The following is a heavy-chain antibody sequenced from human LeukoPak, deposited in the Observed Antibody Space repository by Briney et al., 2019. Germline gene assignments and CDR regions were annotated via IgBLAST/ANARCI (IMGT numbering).Heavy chain of an antibody. CDR3: ARGEGNLAYSNYGFDY. J-gene: IGHJ4*02. CDR1: GFIFSDYY. CDR2: ISSGSTI. D-gene: IGHD4-11*01. Sequence: GGSLRLSCAASGFIFSDYYMSWIRQAPGKGLEWVSYISSGSTIYYSDSVKGRFTISRDNAKNSLYLQLNSLREEDTAVYYCARGEGNLAYSNYGFDYWGQGTLVTVSS. V-gene: IGHV3-11*01.